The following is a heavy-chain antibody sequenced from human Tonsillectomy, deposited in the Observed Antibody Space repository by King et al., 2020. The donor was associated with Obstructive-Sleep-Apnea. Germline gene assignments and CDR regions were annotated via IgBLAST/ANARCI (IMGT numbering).Heavy chain of an antibody. Sequence: MQLQESGPGLVKPSQPLSLTCTVSGASVGSGNYYWGWIRQHPGKGLEWIGCFSYNGKTYYNPSLQTRVSISLDTFYNHFSLKLNSVTVADTAIYYCTRTTDYSDYEDYWGQGILVTVSS. J-gene: IGHJ4*02. D-gene: IGHD4-11*01. CDR2: FSYNGKT. V-gene: IGHV4-31*03. CDR1: GASVGSGNYY. CDR3: TRTTDYSDYEDY.